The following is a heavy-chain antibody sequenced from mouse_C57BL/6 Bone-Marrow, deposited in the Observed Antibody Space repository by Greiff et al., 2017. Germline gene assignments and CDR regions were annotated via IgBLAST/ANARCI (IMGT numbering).Heavy chain of an antibody. CDR3: AWGDYDEAWFAY. V-gene: IGHV5-4*03. Sequence: EVKLQESGGGLVKPGGSLKLSCAASGFTFSSYAMSWVRQTPEKRLEWVATISDGGSYTYYPDNVKGRFTISRDNAKNNLYLQMSHLKSEDTAMYYCAWGDYDEAWFAYWGQGTLVTVSA. CDR2: ISDGGSYT. CDR1: GFTFSSYA. J-gene: IGHJ3*01. D-gene: IGHD2-4*01.